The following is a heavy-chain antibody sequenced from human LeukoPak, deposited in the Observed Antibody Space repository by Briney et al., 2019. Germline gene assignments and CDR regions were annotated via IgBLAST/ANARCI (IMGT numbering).Heavy chain of an antibody. J-gene: IGHJ4*02. CDR3: ARWTVGATGFDY. CDR1: GYSISSGYY. Sequence: PSETLSLTCAVSGYSISSGYYWGWIRQPPGKGLEWIGSIYHSGSTYYNPSLKSRVTISVDTSKNQFSLKLSSVTAADTAVYYCARWTVGATGFDYWGQGTLVTVSS. D-gene: IGHD1-26*01. V-gene: IGHV4-38-2*01. CDR2: IYHSGST.